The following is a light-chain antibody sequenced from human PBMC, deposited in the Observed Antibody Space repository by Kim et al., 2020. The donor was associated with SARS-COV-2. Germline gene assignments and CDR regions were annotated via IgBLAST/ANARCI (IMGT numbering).Light chain of an antibody. CDR1: QSVSSTF. CDR2: GAN. J-gene: IGKJ4*01. Sequence: EIVLTQSPGTLSLSPGDRATLSCRASQSVSSTFLAWYQQKPGLAPRLLIYGANSRASGIPDRFSGSGSGTDFTLTISRLEPEDFAVYYCQQYGRSPLTFGGGTKVEIK. V-gene: IGKV3-20*01. CDR3: QQYGRSPLT.